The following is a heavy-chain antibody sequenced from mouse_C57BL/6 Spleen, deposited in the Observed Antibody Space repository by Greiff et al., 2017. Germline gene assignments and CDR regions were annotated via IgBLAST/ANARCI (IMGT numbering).Heavy chain of an antibody. D-gene: IGHD1-1*01. V-gene: IGHV1-55*01. CDR1: GYTFTSYW. CDR3: AGWDYGRAWFAY. CDR2: IYPGSGST. J-gene: IGHJ3*01. Sequence: QVQLQQPGAELVKPGASVKMSCKASGYTFTSYWITWVKQRPGQGLEWIGDIYPGSGSTNYNEKFKSKATLTVDTSSSTAYMQLSSLTSEDSAVYYCAGWDYGRAWFAYWGQGTLVTVSA.